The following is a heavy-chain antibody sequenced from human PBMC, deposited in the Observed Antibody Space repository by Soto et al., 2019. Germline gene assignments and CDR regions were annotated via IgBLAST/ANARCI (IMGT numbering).Heavy chain of an antibody. V-gene: IGHV4-59*01. CDR2: IYYSGGT. CDR3: ARDANYGSGYNWFDP. Sequence: QVQLQESGPGLVKPSETLSLTCTVSGGSISSYYWSWIRQPPGKGLEWIGYIYYSGGTNYNPSLKSRVTISVDTSKNQFSLKLSSVTAADTAVYYCARDANYGSGYNWFDPWGQGTLVTVSS. CDR1: GGSISSYY. J-gene: IGHJ5*02. D-gene: IGHD3-10*01.